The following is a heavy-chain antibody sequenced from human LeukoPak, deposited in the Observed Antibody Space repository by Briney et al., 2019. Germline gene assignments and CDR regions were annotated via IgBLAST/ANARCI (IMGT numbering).Heavy chain of an antibody. CDR1: GYTFTSYG. V-gene: IGHV1-46*01. CDR3: ARGTVAPNWFDP. Sequence: ASVKVSCKASGYTFTSYGISWVRQAPGQGLEWMGIINPSAGSTSYAQKFQGRVTITADKSTSTAYMELSSLRSEDTAVYYCARGTVAPNWFDPWGQGTLVTVSS. J-gene: IGHJ5*02. CDR2: INPSAGST. D-gene: IGHD4-23*01.